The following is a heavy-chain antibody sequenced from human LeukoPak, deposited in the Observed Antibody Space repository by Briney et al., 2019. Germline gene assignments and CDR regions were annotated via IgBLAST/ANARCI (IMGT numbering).Heavy chain of an antibody. V-gene: IGHV3-30*04. CDR3: TSNSGYEKGF. CDR1: GFTFSIYN. CDR2: ILYDGSKK. D-gene: IGHD5-12*01. Sequence: GGSLRLSCAASGFTFSIYNMHWVRQAPGKGLEWVAVILYDGSKKYYADSVQGRFIISRDNSKNMLYLQMNSLRTEDTAVYYCTSNSGYEKGFWGQGNLVTVSS. J-gene: IGHJ4*02.